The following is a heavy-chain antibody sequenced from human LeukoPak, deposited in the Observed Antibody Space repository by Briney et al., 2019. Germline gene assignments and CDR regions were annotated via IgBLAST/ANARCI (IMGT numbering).Heavy chain of an antibody. Sequence: GASVKVSCKASGYTFTSYGISWVRQAPGQGLEWMGWINPNSSGTNYAQKFQGRVTMTRNTSISTAYMELSSLRSEDTAVYYCARAHYYGSGSYATLYYYYYMDVWGKGTTVTISS. CDR3: ARAHYYGSGSYATLYYYYYMDV. CDR1: GYTFTSYG. J-gene: IGHJ6*03. CDR2: INPNSSGT. V-gene: IGHV1-8*02. D-gene: IGHD3-10*01.